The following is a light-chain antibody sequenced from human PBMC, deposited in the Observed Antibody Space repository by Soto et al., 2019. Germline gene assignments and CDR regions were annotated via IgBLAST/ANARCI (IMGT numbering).Light chain of an antibody. Sequence: EIELTQSPGTLSLSPGERATLSCRASQTVRSNYLAWYQQKPGQAPRLLIYGASKRATGIPDRFSGSGSGTDFTLTISRLEPEDFAVYSCQQYGDSPMYTFGQGTKV. CDR3: QQYGDSPMYT. J-gene: IGKJ2*01. CDR2: GAS. V-gene: IGKV3-20*01. CDR1: QTVRSNY.